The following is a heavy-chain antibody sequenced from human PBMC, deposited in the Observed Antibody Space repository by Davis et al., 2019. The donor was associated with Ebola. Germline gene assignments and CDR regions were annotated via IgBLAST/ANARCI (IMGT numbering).Heavy chain of an antibody. D-gene: IGHD3-3*01. J-gene: IGHJ6*04. V-gene: IGHV3-30*04. CDR2: ISYDGSNK. Sequence: GGSLRLSCAASGFTFSSYAMHWVRQAPGKGLEWVAVISYDGSNKQYADSVKGRFTISRDNSKKTLYLQMNSLRAEDTAVYYCAKSGLSFGVVKYHYGMDVWGKGTTVTVSS. CDR3: AKSGLSFGVVKYHYGMDV. CDR1: GFTFSSYA.